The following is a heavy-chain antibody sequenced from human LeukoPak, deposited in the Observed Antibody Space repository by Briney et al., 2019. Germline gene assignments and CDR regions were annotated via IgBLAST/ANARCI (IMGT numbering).Heavy chain of an antibody. Sequence: GGSLRLSCPASEFTFSTYWRSWVRQAPGKGLKWVANIKQDGSEKYYVDSVKGRFTSSRDNAKNSLYLQMNSLRAEDTAVYYCARGGLQQLAYWGQGTLVTVSS. CDR2: IKQDGSEK. D-gene: IGHD6-13*01. J-gene: IGHJ4*02. V-gene: IGHV3-7*01. CDR3: ARGGLQQLAY. CDR1: EFTFSTYW.